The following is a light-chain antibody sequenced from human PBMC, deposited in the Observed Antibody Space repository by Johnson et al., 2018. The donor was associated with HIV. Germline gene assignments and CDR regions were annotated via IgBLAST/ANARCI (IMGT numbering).Light chain of an antibody. V-gene: IGLV1-51*01. CDR2: DNN. Sequence: QSILTQPPSVSAAPGQKVTISCSGSSSNIGNNYVSWYQQLPGTAPKLLIFDNNKRPSGIPDRFSGSKSGTSATLGITGLQTGDEADYYCGTWDSSLSDYVFGTGTKFTGL. CDR1: SSNIGNNY. CDR3: GTWDSSLSDYV. J-gene: IGLJ1*01.